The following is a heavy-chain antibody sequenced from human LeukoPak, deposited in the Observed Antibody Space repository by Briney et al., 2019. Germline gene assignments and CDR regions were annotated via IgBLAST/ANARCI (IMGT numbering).Heavy chain of an antibody. Sequence: GGSLRLSCAVSGFTFDDYAMHWVRQAPGKGLEWGACISWNSGSIGYADSVRGRFTISRDNAKSSLYIRINSPTDEDTAMYYCPKDVSGSYWHFDYWGQGTLVTVSS. CDR1: GFTFDDYA. D-gene: IGHD1-26*01. V-gene: IGHV3-9*01. J-gene: IGHJ4*02. CDR2: ISWNSGSI. CDR3: PKDVSGSYWHFDY.